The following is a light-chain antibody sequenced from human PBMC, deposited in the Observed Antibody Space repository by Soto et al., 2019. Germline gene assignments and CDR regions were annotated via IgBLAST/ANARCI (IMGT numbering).Light chain of an antibody. CDR2: DVS. CDR1: SSDVGGYNY. J-gene: IGLJ2*01. Sequence: LTQPASVSGSPGQSITISCTGTSSDVGGYNYVSWYQQHPGKAPKLMIYDVSNRPSGVSNRFSGSKSGNTASLTISGLQAEDEADYYCSSYTSSSTLDVVFGGGTKLTVL. V-gene: IGLV2-14*01. CDR3: SSYTSSSTLDVV.